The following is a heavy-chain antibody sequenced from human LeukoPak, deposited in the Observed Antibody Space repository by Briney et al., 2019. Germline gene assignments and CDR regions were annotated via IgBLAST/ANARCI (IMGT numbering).Heavy chain of an antibody. D-gene: IGHD6-13*01. V-gene: IGHV4-39*01. Sequence: SETLSLTCTVSGGSISSSSYYWGWIRQPPGKGLEWIGSIYYSGSTYYNPSLKSRVTISVDTSKNQFSLKLSSVTAADTAVYYCARHVRSSWNRLRQPDGNWFDPWGQGTLVTVSS. CDR1: GGSISSSSYY. J-gene: IGHJ5*02. CDR2: IYYSGST. CDR3: ARHVRSSWNRLRQPDGNWFDP.